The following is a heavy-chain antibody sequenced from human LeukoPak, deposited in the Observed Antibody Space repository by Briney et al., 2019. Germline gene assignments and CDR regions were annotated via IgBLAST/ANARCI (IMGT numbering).Heavy chain of an antibody. V-gene: IGHV1-69*13. CDR1: GGTFSSYA. CDR2: IIPIFGTA. CDR3: ARESTVVSDYYYYYMDV. J-gene: IGHJ6*03. D-gene: IGHD4-23*01. Sequence: APVKVSCKASGGTFSSYAISWVRQAPGQGLEWMGGIIPIFGTANYAQKFQGRVTITADESTSTAYMELSSLRSEDTAVYYCARESTVVSDYYYYYMDVWGRGTTVTVSS.